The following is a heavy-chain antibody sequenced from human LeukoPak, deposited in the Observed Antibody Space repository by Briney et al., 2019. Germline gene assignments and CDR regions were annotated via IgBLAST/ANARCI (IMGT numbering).Heavy chain of an antibody. J-gene: IGHJ4*02. CDR1: GGSISSYY. D-gene: IGHD2-15*01. Sequence: SETLPLTCTVSGGSISSYYWSWIRQPPGKGLEWIGYIYYSGSTNYNPSLKSRVTISVDTSRNQFSLKLSSVTAADTAVYYCARDGGDCSGGSCYAWPYDYWGQGTLVTVSS. CDR2: IYYSGST. CDR3: ARDGGDCSGGSCYAWPYDY. V-gene: IGHV4-59*12.